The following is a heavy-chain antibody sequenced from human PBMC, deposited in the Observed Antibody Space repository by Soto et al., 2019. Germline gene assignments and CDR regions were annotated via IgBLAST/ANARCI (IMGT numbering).Heavy chain of an antibody. Sequence: EVQLVESGGGLVKPGGSLRLSCAASGFTFSTYSMNWVRQAPGKGLEWVSSISSSSSYIYYADSVKGRFTISRVNAKNSLYLQMNSLRAEDTAVYYCARYDSSGYYWPYYYYGMDVWGQGTTVTVSS. V-gene: IGHV3-21*01. CDR1: GFTFSTYS. CDR2: ISSSSSYI. J-gene: IGHJ6*02. CDR3: ARYDSSGYYWPYYYYGMDV. D-gene: IGHD3-22*01.